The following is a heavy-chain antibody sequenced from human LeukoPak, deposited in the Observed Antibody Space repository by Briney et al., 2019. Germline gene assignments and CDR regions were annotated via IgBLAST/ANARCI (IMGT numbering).Heavy chain of an antibody. J-gene: IGHJ2*01. CDR1: GYSISSGYY. V-gene: IGHV4-38-2*02. CDR3: ARGDQYCTSTTCHRWYFDL. D-gene: IGHD2-2*01. Sequence: PSETLSLTCTVSGYSISSGYYWGWIRQPPGKGLEWIGNFFHSGSTYYNPSLKSRVTISVEPSKNQFSLKLSSVTAADTALYYCARGDQYCTSTTCHRWYFDLWGRGTLVTVSS. CDR2: FFHSGST.